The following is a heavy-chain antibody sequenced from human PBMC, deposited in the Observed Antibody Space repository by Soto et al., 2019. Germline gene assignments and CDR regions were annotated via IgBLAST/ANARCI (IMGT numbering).Heavy chain of an antibody. D-gene: IGHD2-15*01. CDR3: TTDFFFFQAEDGIRDAGSVSAFLLNRSSDL. J-gene: IGHJ2*01. Sequence: KGLEWVGRIKSKTDGGTTDYAAPVKGRFTISRDDSKNTLYLQMNSLKTEDTAVYYCTTDFFFFQAEDGIRDAGSVSAFLLNRSSDL. V-gene: IGHV3-15*07. CDR2: IKSKTDGGTT.